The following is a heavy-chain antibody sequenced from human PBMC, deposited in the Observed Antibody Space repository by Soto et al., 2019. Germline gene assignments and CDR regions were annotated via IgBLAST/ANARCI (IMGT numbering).Heavy chain of an antibody. CDR3: AKDRVRYYYDSSGYDFDY. V-gene: IGHV3-23*01. Sequence: PGGALRLSGAASVFTVSSYAMSWVRQAPGKGLEWVSAISGSGGSTYYADSVKGRFTISRDNSKNTLYLQMNSLRAEDTAVYYCAKDRVRYYYDSSGYDFDYWGQGTLVTVSS. J-gene: IGHJ4*02. D-gene: IGHD3-22*01. CDR2: ISGSGGST. CDR1: VFTVSSYA.